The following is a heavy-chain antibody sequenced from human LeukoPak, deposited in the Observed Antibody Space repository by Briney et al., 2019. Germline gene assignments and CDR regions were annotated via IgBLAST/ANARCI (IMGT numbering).Heavy chain of an antibody. V-gene: IGHV3-66*01. D-gene: IGHD1-20*01. CDR2: IYSGGST. CDR1: GFTFTYYS. J-gene: IGHJ4*02. Sequence: GGSLRLSCAASGFTFTYYSFSWVRQAPGKGLEWVSVIYSGGSTYYADSVKGRFTISRDNSKNTLYLQMNSLRAEDTAVYYCARGGTYNWNRFDYWGQGTLVTVSS. CDR3: ARGGTYNWNRFDY.